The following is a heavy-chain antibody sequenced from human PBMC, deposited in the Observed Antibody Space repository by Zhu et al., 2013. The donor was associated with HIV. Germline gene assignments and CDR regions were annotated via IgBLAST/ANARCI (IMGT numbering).Heavy chain of an antibody. CDR3: ARSRIYYDRTGYPTYFFDF. D-gene: IGHD3-22*01. CDR2: IYYTGDT. Sequence: VQLQESGPRLVKPSETLSLTCSVSGASIGSRGAYWGWIRQPPGKGLEWIGNIYYTGDTYYGPSLKGRVTMSMDTSKNQFSLRLTSVTAADTAMFFCARSRIYYDRTGYPTYFFDFCGQGTLVTVSS. J-gene: IGHJ4*02. CDR1: GASIGSRGAY. V-gene: IGHV4-39*07.